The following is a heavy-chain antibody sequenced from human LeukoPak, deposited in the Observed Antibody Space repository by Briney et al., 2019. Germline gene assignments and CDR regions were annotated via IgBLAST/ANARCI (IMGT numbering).Heavy chain of an antibody. CDR2: INTNTGNP. J-gene: IGHJ4*02. V-gene: IGHV7-4-1*02. CDR1: GYTFTSYA. D-gene: IGHD3-10*01. CDR3: ARPPLYGSGSYQGILDY. Sequence: ASVKVSCKASGYTFTSYAMNWVRQAPGQGLEWMGWINTNTGNPTYAQGFTGRFVFSLDTSVSTAYLQISSLKAGDTAVYYCARPPLYGSGSYQGILDYWGQGTLVTVSS.